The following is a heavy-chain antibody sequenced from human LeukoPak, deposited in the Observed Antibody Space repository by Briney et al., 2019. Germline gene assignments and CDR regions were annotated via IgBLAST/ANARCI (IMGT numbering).Heavy chain of an antibody. CDR3: ARDNGNYYSSYAMDV. CDR2: ISAYNGNT. J-gene: IGHJ6*02. Sequence: ASVKVSCKASGYTFNSYGISWVRQAPGQGLEWMGWISAYNGNTNYAQKLQGRVTMTTDTSTNTAYMELRSLRSDDTAVYYCARDNGNYYSSYAMDVWGQGTTVTVSS. CDR1: GYTFNSYG. D-gene: IGHD2-8*01. V-gene: IGHV1-18*01.